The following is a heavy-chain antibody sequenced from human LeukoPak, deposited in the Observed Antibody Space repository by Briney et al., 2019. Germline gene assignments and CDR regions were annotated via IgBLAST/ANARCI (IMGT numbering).Heavy chain of an antibody. Sequence: PSETLSLTCTVSGGSISSGSYYWSWIRQPAGKGLEWIGRIYNSGSTYYNPSLKSRVTISVDTSKNQFSLKLSSVTAADTAVYYCARDPGSGWGTNDAFDIWGQGTMVTVSS. V-gene: IGHV4-61*02. CDR2: IYNSGST. D-gene: IGHD6-19*01. CDR1: GGSISSGSYY. J-gene: IGHJ3*02. CDR3: ARDPGSGWGTNDAFDI.